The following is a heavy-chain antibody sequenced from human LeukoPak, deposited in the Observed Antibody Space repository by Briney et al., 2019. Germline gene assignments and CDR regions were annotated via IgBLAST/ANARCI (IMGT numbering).Heavy chain of an antibody. D-gene: IGHD6-13*01. Sequence: SVKVSCKASGYTFTSYGISWVRQAPGQGLEWMGGIIPIFGTANYAQKFQGRVTITADESTSTAYMELSSLRSEDTAVYYCARVKGEQQTSFDYWGQGTLVTVSS. CDR2: IIPIFGTA. CDR3: ARVKGEQQTSFDY. V-gene: IGHV1-69*13. J-gene: IGHJ4*02. CDR1: GYTFTSYG.